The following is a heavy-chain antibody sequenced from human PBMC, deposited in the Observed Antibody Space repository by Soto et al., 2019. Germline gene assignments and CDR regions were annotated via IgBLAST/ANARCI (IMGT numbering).Heavy chain of an antibody. Sequence: QVQLVESGGGVVQPGRSLRLSCAASGFTFSSYAMHWVRQAPGKGLEWVAVISYDGSNKYYADSVKGRFTISRDNSKKKLYLDMNCLRAEDTAVYDCARDRGMTTFGGVIAHWGQGTLVTVSS. D-gene: IGHD3-16*01. V-gene: IGHV3-30-3*01. CDR3: ARDRGMTTFGGVIAH. CDR1: GFTFSSYA. CDR2: ISYDGSNK. J-gene: IGHJ5*02.